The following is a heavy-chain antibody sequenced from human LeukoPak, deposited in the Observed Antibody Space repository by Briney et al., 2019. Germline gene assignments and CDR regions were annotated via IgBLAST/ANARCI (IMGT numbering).Heavy chain of an antibody. J-gene: IGHJ4*02. CDR1: GFNFRSYI. Sequence: GGSLRLSCAASGFNFRSYIVLWARQAPGKGLEWVSYVSSSGTTTYYADSVKGRFTISRDNGQNLVSLQMNSLRDEDTAVYYCARADRDGNKRFLDWGEGTLVTVSS. CDR2: VSSSGTTT. CDR3: ARADRDGNKRFLD. D-gene: IGHD5-24*01. V-gene: IGHV3-48*02.